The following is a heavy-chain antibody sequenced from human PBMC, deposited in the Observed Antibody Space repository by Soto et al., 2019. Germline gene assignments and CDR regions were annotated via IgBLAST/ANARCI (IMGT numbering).Heavy chain of an antibody. D-gene: IGHD1-26*01. Sequence: QVQLQESGPGLVKPSETLSLTCTVSGGSISNYYWSWIRQPPGKGLEWIGCIFYSGSTNYSPSLRSRVPISVDTSKNLFSLELSSVTAADTAVYYCARDGKVSGSATHWFDPWGQGTLVTVSS. CDR3: ARDGKVSGSATHWFDP. V-gene: IGHV4-59*01. J-gene: IGHJ5*02. CDR1: GGSISNYY. CDR2: IFYSGST.